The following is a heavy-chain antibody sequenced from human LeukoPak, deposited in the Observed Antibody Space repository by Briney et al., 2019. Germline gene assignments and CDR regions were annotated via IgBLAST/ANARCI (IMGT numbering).Heavy chain of an antibody. V-gene: IGHV1-46*01. CDR1: GYTFTSYY. Sequence: ASVTVSFKASGYTFTSYYMHWVRQAPGQGLEWMGIINPSGGSTNYAQKFQGGVTITRDMSTSTVYMELSSLRSEDTAVYYCASVHSGYCLVYFDYWVQGTLVTVSS. D-gene: IGHD5-12*01. CDR2: INPSGGST. CDR3: ASVHSGYCLVYFDY. J-gene: IGHJ4*02.